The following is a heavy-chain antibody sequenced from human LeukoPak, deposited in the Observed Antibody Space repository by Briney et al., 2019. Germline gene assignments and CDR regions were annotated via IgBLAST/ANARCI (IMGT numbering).Heavy chain of an antibody. CDR2: INPSGVST. CDR3: ARNLIAAPNYWYFDL. J-gene: IGHJ2*01. D-gene: IGHD6-6*01. CDR1: GYTFTNYY. V-gene: IGHV1-46*01. Sequence: GASVKVSCKASGYTFTNYYMHWVRQAPGQGLEWMGIINPSGVSTNYAQHFQGRVTVTRDTSTSTVYMELSSLRSEDTAVYYCARNLIAAPNYWYFDLWGRGTLVTVSS.